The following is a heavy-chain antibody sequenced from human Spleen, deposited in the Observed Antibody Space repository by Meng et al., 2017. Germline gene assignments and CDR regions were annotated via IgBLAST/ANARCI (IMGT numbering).Heavy chain of an antibody. CDR2: IYPGDSDT. CDR3: ARGPDFWSGYWTNWFDP. D-gene: IGHD3-3*01. V-gene: IGHV5-51*01. J-gene: IGHJ5*02. CDR1: GYSFTSYW. Sequence: GESLKISCQGSGYSFTSYWLGWVRQMPGKGLEWMGIIYPGDSDTRYSPSFQGQVTISADKSISTAYLQRSSLKASDPDMYYCARGPDFWSGYWTNWFDPWGQGTRVTVSS.